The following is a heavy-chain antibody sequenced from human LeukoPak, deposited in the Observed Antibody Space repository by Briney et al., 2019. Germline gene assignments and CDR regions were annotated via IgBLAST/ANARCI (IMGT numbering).Heavy chain of an antibody. CDR1: GYTFTSYG. CDR2: ISAYNGNT. J-gene: IGHJ5*02. V-gene: IGHV1-18*01. Sequence: ASVKVSCKASGYTFTSYGISWVRQAPGQGLEWMGWISAYNGNTNYAQKLQGRVTMTTDTSTSTAYMELRSLRSDDTAVYYCARDLPGYYGSGSYYNVYNWFDPWGQGTLVTVSS. D-gene: IGHD3-10*01. CDR3: ARDLPGYYGSGSYYNVYNWFDP.